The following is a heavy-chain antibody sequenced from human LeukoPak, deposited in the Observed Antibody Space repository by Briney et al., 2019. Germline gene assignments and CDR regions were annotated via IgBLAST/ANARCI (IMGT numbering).Heavy chain of an antibody. J-gene: IGHJ4*02. CDR2: ISGSGGAT. D-gene: IGHD3-22*01. V-gene: IGHV3-23*01. Sequence: PGGSLRLSCAASGFTFSTYAMHWVRQPPGKGLEWFSAISGSGGATYNADADCVKGRFIISRDNSKNTLYLQIKSLRVEHTAVYYCAKDAYNYQSSGHFDYWGQGTLVTVSS. CDR3: AKDAYNYQSSGHFDY. CDR1: GFTFSTYA.